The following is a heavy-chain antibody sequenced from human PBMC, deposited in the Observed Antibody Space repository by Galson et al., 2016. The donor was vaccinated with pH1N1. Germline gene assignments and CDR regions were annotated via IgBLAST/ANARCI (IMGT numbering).Heavy chain of an antibody. V-gene: IGHV5-51*01. J-gene: IGHJ3*02. CDR2: VNPGGSTI. D-gene: IGHD4-17*01. CDR3: ARQEDFGDYRGEAVDS. Sequence: QSGAEVKKPGESLKISCKASGYRFTSYWIAWVRQEPGKGLEWVGVVNPGGSTIRYSPPFQGQVTISSDKSINSAYLQWSSLKASDTATDYGARQEDFGDYRGEAVDSWGQGARVIVSS. CDR1: GYRFTSYW.